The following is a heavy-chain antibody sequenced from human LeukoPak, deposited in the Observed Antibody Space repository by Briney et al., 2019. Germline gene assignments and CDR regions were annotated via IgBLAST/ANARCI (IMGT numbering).Heavy chain of an antibody. CDR2: ISSSSSYI. CDR1: GFTFSSYR. V-gene: IGHV3-21*01. CDR3: ARPVVPAAARRAFDI. D-gene: IGHD2-2*01. J-gene: IGHJ3*02. Sequence: GGSLRLSCAASGFTFSSYRMNWVRQAPGKGLEWVSSISSSSSYIYYADSVKGRFTISRDNAKNSLYLQMNSLRAEDTAVYYCARPVVPAAARRAFDIWGQGTMVTVSS.